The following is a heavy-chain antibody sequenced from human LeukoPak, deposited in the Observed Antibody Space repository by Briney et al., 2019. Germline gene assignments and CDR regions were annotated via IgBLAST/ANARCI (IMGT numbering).Heavy chain of an antibody. Sequence: ASVKVSCKVSGYTLTELSMHWVRQAPGKGLEWMGGFDPEDGETIYAQKFQGRVTMTRDTSTSTVYMELSSLRSEDTAVYYCARGGYCSSTSCYTRFDPWGQGTLVTVSS. V-gene: IGHV1-24*01. CDR1: GYTLTELS. D-gene: IGHD2-2*02. CDR2: FDPEDGET. J-gene: IGHJ5*02. CDR3: ARGGYCSSTSCYTRFDP.